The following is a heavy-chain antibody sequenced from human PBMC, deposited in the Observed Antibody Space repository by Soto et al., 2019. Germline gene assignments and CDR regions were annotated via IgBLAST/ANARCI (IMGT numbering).Heavy chain of an antibody. J-gene: IGHJ4*02. CDR3: ARGVVAAADGAIGY. CDR2: INGDATTT. D-gene: IGHD2-15*01. V-gene: IGHV3-74*03. CDR1: GFTFSSYW. Sequence: EVQLVESGGGLVQPGGSLRLSCAASGFTFSSYWMHWVRQDPERGLVWVSRINGDATTTTYADSAKGRSTISRDNAKATLYLQMSSLRAEDTSIYYCARGVVAAADGAIGYWGQGTLVTVSS.